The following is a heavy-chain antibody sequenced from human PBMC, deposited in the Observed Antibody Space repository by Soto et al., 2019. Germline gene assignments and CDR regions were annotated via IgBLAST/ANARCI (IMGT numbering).Heavy chain of an antibody. CDR2: INHSGST. V-gene: IGHV4-34*01. CDR3: ARLWIAVAGFDN. Sequence: QVQLQQWGAGLLKPSETLSLICAVYGGSFSGHYWSWIRQPPGKGLEWIGDINHSGSTTYKPSLKSRVTISVDTSKKQFSLRLSSVTAADTAVYYCARLWIAVAGFDNWGQGTLVTVSS. D-gene: IGHD6-19*01. J-gene: IGHJ4*02. CDR1: GGSFSGHY.